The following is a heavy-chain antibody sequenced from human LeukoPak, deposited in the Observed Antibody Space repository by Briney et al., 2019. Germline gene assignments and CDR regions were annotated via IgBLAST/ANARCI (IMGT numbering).Heavy chain of an antibody. Sequence: GASVKVSCKASGYTFTSFAINWVRQAPGQGLEWMGWIDAGNGNTKYSQEFQGRVTITRDTSASTAYMELSSLRSEDMAVYYCARGGYSYGYYFDYWGQGTLVTVSS. CDR3: ARGGYSYGYYFDY. D-gene: IGHD5-18*01. CDR1: GYTFTSFA. V-gene: IGHV1-3*03. CDR2: IDAGNGNT. J-gene: IGHJ4*02.